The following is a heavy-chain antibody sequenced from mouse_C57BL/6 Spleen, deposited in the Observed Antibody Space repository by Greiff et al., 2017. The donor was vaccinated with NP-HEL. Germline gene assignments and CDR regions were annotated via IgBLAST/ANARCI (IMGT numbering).Heavy chain of an antibody. CDR2: ISDGGSYT. D-gene: IGHD2-3*01. Sequence: EVKLMESGGGLVKPGGSLKLSCAASGFTFSSYAMSWVRQTPEKRLEWVATISDGGSYTYYPDNVKGRFTISRDNAKNNLYLQMSHLKSEDTAMYYGARPDGYYGFAYWGQGTPVTVSA. CDR1: GFTFSSYA. J-gene: IGHJ3*01. CDR3: ARPDGYYGFAY. V-gene: IGHV5-4*03.